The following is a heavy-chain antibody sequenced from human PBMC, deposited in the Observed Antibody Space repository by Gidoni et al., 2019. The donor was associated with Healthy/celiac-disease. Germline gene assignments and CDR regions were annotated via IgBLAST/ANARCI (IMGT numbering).Heavy chain of an antibody. V-gene: IGHV3-23*01. CDR2: ISGSGGST. CDR1: GFTFSSYA. D-gene: IGHD6-13*01. Sequence: EVQLLESGGGLVQPGGSLSLSCAASGFTFSSYAMSWVRQAPGKGLEWVAAISGSGGSTYYADSVKGRFTIARDNSKNTLYLQMNSLRAEDTAVYYCAKARQPYSSSWHAGPFDYWGQGTLVTVSS. J-gene: IGHJ4*02. CDR3: AKARQPYSSSWHAGPFDY.